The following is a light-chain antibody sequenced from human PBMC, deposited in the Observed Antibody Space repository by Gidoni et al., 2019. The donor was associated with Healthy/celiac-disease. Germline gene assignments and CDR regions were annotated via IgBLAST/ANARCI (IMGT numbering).Light chain of an antibody. CDR3: QQCNSYSPT. Sequence: IQMTQSPSTLSASVGDRVTITCRASQSISSWLAWYQQKPGKAPKLLIYKASSLESGVPSRFSGSGSGTEFTLTISSLQPDDFATYYCQQCNSYSPTFGQGTKVEIK. CDR2: KAS. V-gene: IGKV1-5*03. CDR1: QSISSW. J-gene: IGKJ1*01.